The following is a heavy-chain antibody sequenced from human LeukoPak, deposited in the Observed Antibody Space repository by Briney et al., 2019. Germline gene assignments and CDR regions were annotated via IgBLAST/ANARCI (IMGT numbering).Heavy chain of an antibody. D-gene: IGHD1-14*01. CDR1: GFTFSSYW. Sequence: GGSLRLSCAASGFTFSSYWMSWVRQAPGKGLEWVANIKQGGSEKYYVDSVKGRFTISRDNAKNSLYLQMNSLRAEDTAVYYCARGLGWYGMGMDVWGQGTTVTVSS. CDR3: ARGLGWYGMGMDV. J-gene: IGHJ6*02. V-gene: IGHV3-7*01. CDR2: IKQGGSEK.